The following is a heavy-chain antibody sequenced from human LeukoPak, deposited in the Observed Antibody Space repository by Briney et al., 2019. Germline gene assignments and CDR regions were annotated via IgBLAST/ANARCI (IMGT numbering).Heavy chain of an antibody. CDR2: IYYSGST. V-gene: IGHV4-31*03. Sequence: SETLSLTCTVSGGSISSGGYYWSWIRQHPGKGLEWIGYIYYSGSTYYNPSFKSRVTISVDTSKNQFSLKLSSVTAADTAVYYCARENSVGRHDYWGQGTLVTVSS. J-gene: IGHJ4*02. D-gene: IGHD5/OR15-5a*01. CDR3: ARENSVGRHDY. CDR1: GGSISSGGYY.